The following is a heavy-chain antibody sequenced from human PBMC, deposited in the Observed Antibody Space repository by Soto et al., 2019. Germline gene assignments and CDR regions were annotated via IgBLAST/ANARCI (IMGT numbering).Heavy chain of an antibody. D-gene: IGHD6-13*01. CDR1: GFTFSSYT. CDR3: AKRGVYKPDY. Sequence: QLLESGGDLVQPGGSLRLSCTASGFTFSSYTMNWVRQAPGKGLECVSSISGSGGNTYYADSVKGRFTISRDNSKNTLFLQMNSLRVDDTAVYYCAKRGVYKPDYWGQGTLVTVSS. CDR2: ISGSGGNT. V-gene: IGHV3-23*01. J-gene: IGHJ4*02.